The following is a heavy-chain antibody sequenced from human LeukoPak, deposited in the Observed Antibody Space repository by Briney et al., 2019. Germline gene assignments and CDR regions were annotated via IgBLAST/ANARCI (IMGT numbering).Heavy chain of an antibody. CDR3: ARGSSSGSPVDY. Sequence: SVKVSFKASGGTFISYAISWVRQAPGQGLEWMGGVIPIFGTANYSQKFQGRVTITADESTSTAYMELSGLRSEDTAVYYCARGSSSGSPVDYWGQGTLVTVSS. CDR2: VIPIFGTA. CDR1: GGTFISYA. J-gene: IGHJ4*02. D-gene: IGHD3-22*01. V-gene: IGHV1-69*01.